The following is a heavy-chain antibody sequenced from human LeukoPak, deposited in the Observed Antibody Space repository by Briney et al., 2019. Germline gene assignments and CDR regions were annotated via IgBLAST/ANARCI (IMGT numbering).Heavy chain of an antibody. CDR2: FDPEDGET. CDR1: GYTLTELS. CDR3: ATQIAVAGTVAFDI. Sequence: GASVTVSCKVSGYTLTELSMHWVRQAPGKGLEWMGGFDPEDGETIYAQKFQGRVTMTEDTSTDTAYMELSSLRSEDTAVYYCATQIAVAGTVAFDIWGQGTMVTVSS. V-gene: IGHV1-24*01. J-gene: IGHJ3*02. D-gene: IGHD6-19*01.